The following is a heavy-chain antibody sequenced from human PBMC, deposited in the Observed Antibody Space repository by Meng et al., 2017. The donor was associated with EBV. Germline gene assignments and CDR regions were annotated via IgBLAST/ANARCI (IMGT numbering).Heavy chain of an antibody. Sequence: QITLKESGPTLVKTTQTLTLTCTFSGFSLSTSGVGVGWIRQPPGKALEWLALIYWDDDKRYSPSLKSRLTITKDTSKNQVVLTMTNMDPVDTATYYCAHRRDEYSSSWYGWFDPWGQGTLVTVSS. J-gene: IGHJ5*02. D-gene: IGHD6-13*01. CDR2: IYWDDDK. CDR3: AHRRDEYSSSWYGWFDP. V-gene: IGHV2-5*02. CDR1: GFSLSTSGVG.